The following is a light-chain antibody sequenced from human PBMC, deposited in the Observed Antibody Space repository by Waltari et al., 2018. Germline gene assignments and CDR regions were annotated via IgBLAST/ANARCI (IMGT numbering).Light chain of an antibody. CDR3: QLFGSSPLYS. J-gene: IGKJ2*01. CDR2: GTS. CDR1: QSVNYWY. Sequence: TVLTQSPDTLSLSPGESASLSFRASQSVNYWYLAWYQQKPGQAPRLLIYGTSTRATGIPDRFSASGSGTDVTLTNSRLEPEDFAVYYCQLFGSSPLYSFGQGPKLEI. V-gene: IGKV3-20*01.